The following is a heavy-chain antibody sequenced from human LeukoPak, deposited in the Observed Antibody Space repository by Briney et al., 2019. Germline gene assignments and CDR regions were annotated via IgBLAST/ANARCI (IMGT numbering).Heavy chain of an antibody. CDR3: AKDPSRVVTAAIIDY. J-gene: IGHJ4*02. Sequence: GGSLRLSRAASGSTFSTYSMKSASHAPGKWLEWVSYISSSGRTIYHPDSVEGPYHITRARAKNSLYLQLYRPRAQDRAAYCCAKDPSRVVTAAIIDYWGQGTLVTVSS. CDR1: GSTFSTYS. V-gene: IGHV3-48*01. CDR2: ISSSGRTI. D-gene: IGHD2-2*02.